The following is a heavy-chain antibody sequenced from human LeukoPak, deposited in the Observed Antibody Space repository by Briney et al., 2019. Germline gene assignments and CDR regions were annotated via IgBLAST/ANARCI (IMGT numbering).Heavy chain of an antibody. J-gene: IGHJ2*01. CDR2: ISAYNGNP. CDR3: ARVSTNSRVAGYDPQWYFDL. Sequence: ASVKVSCKASGYTFINYGFSWVRQAPGQGLEWMGWISAYNGNPNYLQKFQGRVTMTTDTSTNTVYMELRSLRSDDTAVYYCARVSTNSRVAGYDPQWYFDLWGRGTPVTVSP. V-gene: IGHV1-18*04. D-gene: IGHD5-12*01. CDR1: GYTFINYG.